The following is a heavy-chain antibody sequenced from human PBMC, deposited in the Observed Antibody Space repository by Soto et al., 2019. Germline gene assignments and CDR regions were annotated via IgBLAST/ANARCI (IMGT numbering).Heavy chain of an antibody. Sequence: ASVKVSCKASGYTFTTYAMHWVRQAPGQCLEWMGWINAGTGDTKYSQKFQGRVTITRDTSASTAYMELSSLRSEDTAVYYCARVLWEPPLSFAYCGQGTLVPVSS. CDR3: ARVLWEPPLSFAY. CDR2: INAGTGDT. D-gene: IGHD1-26*01. J-gene: IGHJ1*01. CDR1: GYTFTTYA. V-gene: IGHV1-3*01.